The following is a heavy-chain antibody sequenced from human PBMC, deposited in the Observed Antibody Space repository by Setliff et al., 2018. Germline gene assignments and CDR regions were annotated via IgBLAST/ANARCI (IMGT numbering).Heavy chain of an antibody. J-gene: IGHJ6*03. CDR2: INAGNGNT. D-gene: IGHD3-3*01. CDR3: ARARVRPLFGVGCYYYMDV. Sequence: ASVKVSCKASGYTFTSYAMHWVRQTPGQRLEWMGWINAGNGNTKYSQKSQGRVTITRDTSASTAYMELRSLRPEDTAVYYCARARVRPLFGVGCYYYMDVWGKGTTVTVSS. V-gene: IGHV1-3*01. CDR1: GYTFTSYA.